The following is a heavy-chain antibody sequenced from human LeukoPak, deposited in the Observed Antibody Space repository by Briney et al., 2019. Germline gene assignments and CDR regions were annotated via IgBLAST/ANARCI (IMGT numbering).Heavy chain of an antibody. Sequence: KPSETLSITCTVSGGSIRSDYWSWIRQPPGKGLEWIGYINYSGSTNYNPSLKSRVTISVDTSTNQFSLKLRSVTDADTAVYYCARGPARGWFFDYWGQGSLVTVSS. D-gene: IGHD6-19*01. CDR3: ARGPARGWFFDY. CDR2: INYSGST. V-gene: IGHV4-59*01. CDR1: GGSIRSDY. J-gene: IGHJ4*02.